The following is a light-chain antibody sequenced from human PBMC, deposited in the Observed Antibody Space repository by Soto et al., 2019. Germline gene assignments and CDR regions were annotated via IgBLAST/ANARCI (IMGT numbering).Light chain of an antibody. V-gene: IGKV1-39*01. CDR3: QQSYSTPLFT. J-gene: IGKJ3*01. CDR2: AAS. Sequence: DIQMTQSPSSLSASVGDRVTITCRASQSISSYLNWYQQKPGKAPKLLIYAASSLQSGVPSRFSGSGSGTDFTLTISCLQPVDFATYYCQQSYSTPLFTFGPGTKVDIK. CDR1: QSISSY.